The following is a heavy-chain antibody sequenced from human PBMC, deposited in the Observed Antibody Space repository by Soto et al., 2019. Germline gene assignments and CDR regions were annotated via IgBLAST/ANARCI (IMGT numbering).Heavy chain of an antibody. CDR3: ARVYSGSYHHLRYFAY. Sequence: QVQLVQSGAEVKKPGSSVKVSCKASGGTFSSYAISWVRQAPGQGLEWMGGIIPIFGTANYAQKFQGRVTITADESTSTAYMELSSLRSEDTAVYYCARVYSGSYHHLRYFAYWGQGTLVTVSS. V-gene: IGHV1-69*01. J-gene: IGHJ4*02. CDR2: IIPIFGTA. CDR1: GGTFSSYA. D-gene: IGHD1-26*01.